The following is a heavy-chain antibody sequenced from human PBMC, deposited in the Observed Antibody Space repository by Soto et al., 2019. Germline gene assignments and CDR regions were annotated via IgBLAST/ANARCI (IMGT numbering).Heavy chain of an antibody. Sequence: LRLSCAASGFTFSNAWMNWVRQAPGKGLEWVGRIKSKTERGTTDYAAPVKGRFTISRDDSRNTLYLQMNSLKTEDTAVYYCTTDTAMVALYYYSGMDVWGQGTTVTVSS. V-gene: IGHV3-15*01. D-gene: IGHD5-18*01. CDR1: GFTFSNAW. CDR3: TTDTAMVALYYYSGMDV. CDR2: IKSKTERGTT. J-gene: IGHJ6*02.